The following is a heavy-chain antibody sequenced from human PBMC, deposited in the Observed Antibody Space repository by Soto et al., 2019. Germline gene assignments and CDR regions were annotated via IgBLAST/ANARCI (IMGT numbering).Heavy chain of an antibody. D-gene: IGHD5-12*01. J-gene: IGHJ6*02. V-gene: IGHV1-69*13. CDR3: ATTQRRDGYNVLGYYYYGMGV. CDR2: IIPIFGTA. Sequence: GASVKVSCKASGGTFSSYAISWVRQAPRRGLEWMGGIIPIFGTANYAQKFQGRVTITADESTSTAYMELSSLRSEDTAVYYCATTQRRDGYNVLGYYYYGMGVWGQGTTVTAP. CDR1: GGTFSSYA.